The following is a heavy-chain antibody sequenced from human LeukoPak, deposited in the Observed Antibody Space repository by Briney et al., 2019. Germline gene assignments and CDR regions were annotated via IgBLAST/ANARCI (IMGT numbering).Heavy chain of an antibody. CDR1: GFTFSSYW. D-gene: IGHD4-23*01. CDR2: IKQDGREK. J-gene: IGHJ4*02. CDR3: ARIPVEPRFDY. Sequence: PGGSLRLSCAASGFTFSSYWMSWVRQAPGEGLESVANIKQDGREKYYADSVKGRFTISRDNAKNSLYLQMNSLKAEDTAVYYCARIPVEPRFDYWGQGTLVTVSS. V-gene: IGHV3-7*01.